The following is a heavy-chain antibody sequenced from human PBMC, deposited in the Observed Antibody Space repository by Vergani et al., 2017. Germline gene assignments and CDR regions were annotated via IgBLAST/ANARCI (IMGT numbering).Heavy chain of an antibody. CDR2: IIPIFGTA. Sequence: QVQLVQSGAEVKKPGSSVKVSCKASGGTFSSYAISWVRQAPGQGLEWMGGIIPIFGTANYAQKFQGRVTITADKSTSTAYMELSSLRSEDTAVYYCARDKTDREDGYINWFDPWGQGTLVTVSS. CDR1: GGTFSSYA. CDR3: ARDKTDREDGYINWFDP. J-gene: IGHJ5*02. V-gene: IGHV1-69*06. D-gene: IGHD5-24*01.